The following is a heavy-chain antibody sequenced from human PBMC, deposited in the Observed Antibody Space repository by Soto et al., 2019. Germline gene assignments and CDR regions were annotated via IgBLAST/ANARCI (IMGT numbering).Heavy chain of an antibody. CDR2: IKQDGSEK. D-gene: IGHD6-6*01. CDR3: GRDLPSISGRPGGWFDP. CDR1: GFPFSRYW. Sequence: RGSLRLSCAAFGFPFSRYWMSWVRQAPGKGLEWVANIKQDGSEKSYVDSVKGRFSISRDNAKNSLYLQMNSLRVEDTAVYFCGRDLPSISGRPGGWFDPWGQGTRVTVSS. V-gene: IGHV3-7*01. J-gene: IGHJ5*02.